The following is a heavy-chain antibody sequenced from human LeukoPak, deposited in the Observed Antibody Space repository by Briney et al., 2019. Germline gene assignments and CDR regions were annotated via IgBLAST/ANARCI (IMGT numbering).Heavy chain of an antibody. Sequence: QPGRSLRLSCAASGFTFSSYAMSWVRQAPGKGLEWVSAISGSGGSTYYADSVKGRFTISRDNSKNTLYLQMNSLRAEDTAVYYCAKDRGSGGTFDYWGQGTLVTVSS. J-gene: IGHJ4*02. D-gene: IGHD2-15*01. V-gene: IGHV3-23*01. CDR1: GFTFSSYA. CDR3: AKDRGSGGTFDY. CDR2: ISGSGGST.